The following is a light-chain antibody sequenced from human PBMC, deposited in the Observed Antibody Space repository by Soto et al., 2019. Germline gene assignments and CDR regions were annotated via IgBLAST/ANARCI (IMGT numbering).Light chain of an antibody. CDR1: QSISSY. V-gene: IGKV1-39*01. Sequence: DIQMTQSPSSLPASVGDRVTITCRASQSISSYLNWYQQKPGKAPKLLIYAASSLQSGVPSRFSGSGSVTDFTLTISSLQPEDFATYYCQQSYSTPPWTFGQGTKVDIK. CDR2: AAS. J-gene: IGKJ1*01. CDR3: QQSYSTPPWT.